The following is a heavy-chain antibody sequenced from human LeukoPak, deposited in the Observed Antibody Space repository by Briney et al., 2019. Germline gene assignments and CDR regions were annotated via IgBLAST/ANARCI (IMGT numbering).Heavy chain of an antibody. J-gene: IGHJ5*02. CDR2: ISYDGSNK. V-gene: IGHV3-30*03. Sequence: PGRSLRLSCAASGFTFSSYGMHWVRQAPGKGLEWVAVISYDGSNKYYADSVKGRFTISRDNSKNTLYLQMNSLRAEDTAVYYCARDERGFDPWGQGTLVTVSS. CDR1: GFTFSSYG. CDR3: ARDERGFDP.